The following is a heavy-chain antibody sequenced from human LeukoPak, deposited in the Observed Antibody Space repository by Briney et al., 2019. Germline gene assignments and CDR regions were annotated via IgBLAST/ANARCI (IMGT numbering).Heavy chain of an antibody. J-gene: IGHJ5*02. Sequence: PSETLSLTCAVYGGSFSGYYWSWIRQPPGKGLEWIGEINHSGSTNYNPSLKSRVTISVDTSKTQFSLKLSSVTAADTAVYYCARRTHDSSGYLYDWFDPWGQGTLVTVSS. CDR1: GGSFSGYY. CDR3: ARRTHDSSGYLYDWFDP. CDR2: INHSGST. D-gene: IGHD3-22*01. V-gene: IGHV4-34*01.